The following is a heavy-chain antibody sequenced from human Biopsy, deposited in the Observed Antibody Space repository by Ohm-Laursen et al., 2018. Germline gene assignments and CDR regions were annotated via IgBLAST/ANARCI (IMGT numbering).Heavy chain of an antibody. CDR2: IDYRGST. CDR3: ATTTMDTSGWFGNYFDS. V-gene: IGHV4-59*08. D-gene: IGHD6-19*01. Sequence: GTLSLTCAVSSGSLSSYYWSWTRQPPGKGLEWIGYIDYRGSTKYNPSLRSRVPMSIDTSRNQFSLKLSSVTAADTAVYYCATTTMDTSGWFGNYFDSWGQGTLVTVSA. J-gene: IGHJ4*02. CDR1: SGSLSSYY.